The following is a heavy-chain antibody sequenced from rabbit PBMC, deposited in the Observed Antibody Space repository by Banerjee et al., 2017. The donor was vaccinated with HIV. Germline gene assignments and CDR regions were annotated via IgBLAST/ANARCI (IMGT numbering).Heavy chain of an antibody. CDR2: IYTGSGAT. V-gene: IGHV1S45*01. CDR1: GIDFSNCY. Sequence: QEQLEESGGGLVKPGGTLTLTCKASGIDFSNCYMCWVRQAPGKGLEWIGCIYTGSGATYYASWAKGRFTISKTSSTTVTLQMTSLTAADTATYFCARDDTASIGWSFNLWGPGTLVTVS. CDR3: ARDDTASIGWSFNL. D-gene: IGHD1-1*01. J-gene: IGHJ4*01.